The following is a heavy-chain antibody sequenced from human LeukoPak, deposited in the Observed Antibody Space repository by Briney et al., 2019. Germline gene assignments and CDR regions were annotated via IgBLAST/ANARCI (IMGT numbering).Heavy chain of an antibody. Sequence: GGSLRLSCAASGFTFNSYEVSWVRQAPGKGLEWVSDIRGSGGGTYYADSVKGRFTISRDNSKNTLYLQMNSLRDEDTALYYCAKAGIGVVGYFDYWGQGTLVTVSS. D-gene: IGHD6-19*01. CDR3: AKAGIGVVGYFDY. V-gene: IGHV3-23*01. J-gene: IGHJ4*02. CDR2: IRGSGGGT. CDR1: GFTFNSYE.